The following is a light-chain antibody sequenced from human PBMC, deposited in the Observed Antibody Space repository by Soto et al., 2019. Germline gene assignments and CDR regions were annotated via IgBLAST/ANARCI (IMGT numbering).Light chain of an antibody. CDR3: CSFARSSTSYV. Sequence: QSVLTQPASVSGSPGQSITISCTGTSSDVGSSNLVSWYQQHPGKTPKLIIYEGSRRPSGVSGRFSGSMSGNAASLTLSGLQAEDEADYYCCSFARSSTSYVFGTGTKVTVL. J-gene: IGLJ1*01. CDR1: SSDVGSSNL. CDR2: EGS. V-gene: IGLV2-23*01.